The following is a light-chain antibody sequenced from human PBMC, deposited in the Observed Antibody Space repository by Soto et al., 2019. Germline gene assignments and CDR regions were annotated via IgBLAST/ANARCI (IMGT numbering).Light chain of an antibody. J-gene: IGKJ1*01. Sequence: MTQSPATLSVSPGERATISCGASQSVDSSLSWYQQKLGQAPRLLIYGASSGATGIPARFSGSGSGTDFTLTISSLRSEDFAVYYCQQYNNWPPWTFGQGTKVDIK. V-gene: IGKV3-15*01. CDR1: QSVDSS. CDR2: GAS. CDR3: QQYNNWPPWT.